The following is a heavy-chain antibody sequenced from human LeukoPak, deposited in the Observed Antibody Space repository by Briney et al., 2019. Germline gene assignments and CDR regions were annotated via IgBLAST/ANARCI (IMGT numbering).Heavy chain of an antibody. D-gene: IGHD6-19*01. V-gene: IGHV3-23*01. J-gene: IGHJ1*01. CDR2: ISGSGGGT. Sequence: GGSLRLSCAVSGFTFSSYAMSWVRQAPGKGLEWVAAISGSGGGTDYADSVKGRFTISRDNSKNTLCLQMNSLRAEDTAVYYCAKGEQWLVLYFQHWGQGTLVTVSS. CDR3: AKGEQWLVLYFQH. CDR1: GFTFSSYA.